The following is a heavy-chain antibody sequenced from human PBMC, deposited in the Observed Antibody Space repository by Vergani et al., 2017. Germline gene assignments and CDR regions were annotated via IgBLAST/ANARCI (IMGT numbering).Heavy chain of an antibody. CDR1: GGSISSYY. V-gene: IGHV4-59*01. D-gene: IGHD3-10*01. CDR2: IYYSGST. Sequence: QVQLQESGPGLVKPSETLSLTCTASGGSISSYYWSWIRQPPGKGLVWIGYIYYSGSTNYNPSLKSRVTTSADTSKNQFSLRLRSVAAADTAVYYCARKQGGCYNAFDIWGQGTMVTVSS. CDR3: ARKQGGCYNAFDI. J-gene: IGHJ3*02.